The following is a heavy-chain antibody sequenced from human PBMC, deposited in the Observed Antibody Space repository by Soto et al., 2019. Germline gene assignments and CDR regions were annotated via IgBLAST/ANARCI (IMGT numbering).Heavy chain of an antibody. CDR1: GGTFSSYA. J-gene: IGHJ6*02. Sequence: SVKVSCKASGGTFSSYAISWVRQAPGQGLEWMGGIIPIFGTANYAQKFQGRVTITADESTSTAYMELSSLRSEDTAVYYCASGAVGAIVGGGGGAYSYGMDVWGQGTTVTVSS. CDR3: ASGAVGAIVGGGGGAYSYGMDV. D-gene: IGHD1-26*01. V-gene: IGHV1-69*13. CDR2: IIPIFGTA.